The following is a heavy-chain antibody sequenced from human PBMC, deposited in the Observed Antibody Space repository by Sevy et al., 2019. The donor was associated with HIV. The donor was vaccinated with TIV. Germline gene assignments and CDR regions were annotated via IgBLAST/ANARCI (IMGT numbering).Heavy chain of an antibody. V-gene: IGHV3-21*01. CDR2: ISSSSSYI. CDR3: ARVWRYCSGGSCTMLDY. D-gene: IGHD2-15*01. CDR1: GFTFSSYS. J-gene: IGHJ4*02. Sequence: GGSLRLSCAASGFTFSSYSMNWVRQAPGKGLEWVSSISSSSSYIYYADSVKGRFTISRDNAKNSLYLQMNSLRAEDTAGYYCARVWRYCSGGSCTMLDYWGQGTLVTVSS.